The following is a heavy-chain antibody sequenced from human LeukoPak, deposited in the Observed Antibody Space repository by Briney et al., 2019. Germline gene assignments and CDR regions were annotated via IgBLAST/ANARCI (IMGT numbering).Heavy chain of an antibody. CDR2: IWYDGSNK. V-gene: IGHV3-33*06. J-gene: IGHJ6*03. Sequence: PGRSLRLSCAASGFTFSSYGMHWVRQAPGKGLEWVAVIWYDGSNKYYADSVKGRFTISRDNSKNTLYLQMNSLRAEDTAVYYCAKDQEYYDFWSGYYTGSHLGMDVWGKGTTVTVSS. CDR3: AKDQEYYDFWSGYYTGSHLGMDV. CDR1: GFTFSSYG. D-gene: IGHD3-3*01.